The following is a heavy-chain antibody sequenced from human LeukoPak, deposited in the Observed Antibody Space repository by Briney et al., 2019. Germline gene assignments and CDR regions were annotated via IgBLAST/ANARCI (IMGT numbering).Heavy chain of an antibody. J-gene: IGHJ4*02. Sequence: ASVKVSCKASGYTFTSYYMHWVRQAPGQGLEWMGIINPSGGSTSYAQKFQGRVTMTRDTSTSTVYMELSSLRSEDTAVYYCARELANWNDVGPLDYWGQGTLVTVSS. V-gene: IGHV1-46*01. D-gene: IGHD1-20*01. CDR3: ARELANWNDVGPLDY. CDR2: INPSGGST. CDR1: GYTFTSYY.